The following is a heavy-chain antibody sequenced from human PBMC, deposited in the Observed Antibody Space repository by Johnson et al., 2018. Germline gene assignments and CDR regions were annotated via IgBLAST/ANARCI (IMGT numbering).Heavy chain of an antibody. CDR2: INEDGSEK. D-gene: IGHD5-12*01. J-gene: IGHJ6*02. Sequence: VQLVQSGGGLVQAGGSLRLSCAASGFTFSSYWMTWVRQAPGKGLEWVANINEDGSEKHYVDSVKGRFTISRDNAKNSLYLQMNSLRAEDTAVYYCARGRWLPGMDVWGQGTTVTVSS. CDR1: GFTFSSYW. V-gene: IGHV3-7*01. CDR3: ARGRWLPGMDV.